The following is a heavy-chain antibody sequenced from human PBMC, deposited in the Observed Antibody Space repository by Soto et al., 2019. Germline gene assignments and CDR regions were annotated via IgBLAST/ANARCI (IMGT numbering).Heavy chain of an antibody. V-gene: IGHV4-34*01. CDR2: INHSGST. Sequence: SETLSLTCAVYGGSFSGYYWSWIRQPPGKGLEWIGEINHSGSTNYNPSLKSRVTISVDTSKNQFSLKLSSVTAADTAVYYCASQGDTAMVTLDYYYGMDVWGQGTTVTSP. J-gene: IGHJ6*02. D-gene: IGHD5-18*01. CDR1: GGSFSGYY. CDR3: ASQGDTAMVTLDYYYGMDV.